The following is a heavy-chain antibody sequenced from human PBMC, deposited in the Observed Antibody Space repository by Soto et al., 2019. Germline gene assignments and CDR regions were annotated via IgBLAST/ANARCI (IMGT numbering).Heavy chain of an antibody. CDR1: GYSFTSYW. J-gene: IGHJ4*02. D-gene: IGHD3-10*01. Sequence: GESLKISCKGSGYSFTSYWIGWVRQMPGKGLEWMGIIYPGDSDTRYSPSFQGQVTISADKSISTAYLQWSSLKASDTAMYYCARQPQGGKNYYGSGSYYTRLYYFDYWGQGTLVTVSS. CDR3: ARQPQGGKNYYGSGSYYTRLYYFDY. V-gene: IGHV5-51*01. CDR2: IYPGDSDT.